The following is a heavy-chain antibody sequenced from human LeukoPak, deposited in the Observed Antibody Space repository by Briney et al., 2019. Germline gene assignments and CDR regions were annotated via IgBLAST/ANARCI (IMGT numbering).Heavy chain of an antibody. CDR2: ISSSGSTI. Sequence: PGGSLRLSCAASGFTFSDYYMSWIRQAPGRGLEWVSHISSSGSTIYYADSVKGRFTISRDNAKNSLYLQMNSLRAEDTAVYYCARAVTAVTPAEYFQHWGQGTLVTVSS. J-gene: IGHJ1*01. CDR3: ARAVTAVTPAEYFQH. V-gene: IGHV3-11*04. CDR1: GFTFSDYY. D-gene: IGHD5-18*01.